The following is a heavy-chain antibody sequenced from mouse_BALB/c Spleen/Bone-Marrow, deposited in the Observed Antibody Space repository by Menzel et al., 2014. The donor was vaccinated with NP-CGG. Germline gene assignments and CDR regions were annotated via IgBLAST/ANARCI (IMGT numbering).Heavy chain of an antibody. J-gene: IGHJ1*01. Sequence: LVESGPELMKPGASVKISCKASGYTFTDYYINWVKQKPGQGLEWIGWIYPGSGNTKFNERFKGKATLTVDTSSSTAYMQLSSLTSEDTAVYFCARILYWYFDVWGAGTTVTVSS. CDR1: GYTFTDYY. CDR2: IYPGSGNT. CDR3: ARILYWYFDV. V-gene: IGHV1-84*02.